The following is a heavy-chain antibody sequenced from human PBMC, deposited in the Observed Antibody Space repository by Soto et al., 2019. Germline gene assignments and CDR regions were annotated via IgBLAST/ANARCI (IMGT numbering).Heavy chain of an antibody. Sequence: QITLKESGPTLVKHTQTLTLTCTFAGFSLSTSGVGVGWIRQPPGKALEWLALIYWNDDKRYSPSLKSRLTITKDTAKNQVVLTMTNMDPVDTATYYCAHSTMGVVAAMGFDYWGQGTLVTVSS. J-gene: IGHJ4*02. CDR1: GFSLSTSGVG. V-gene: IGHV2-5*01. CDR3: AHSTMGVVAAMGFDY. CDR2: IYWNDDK. D-gene: IGHD2-15*01.